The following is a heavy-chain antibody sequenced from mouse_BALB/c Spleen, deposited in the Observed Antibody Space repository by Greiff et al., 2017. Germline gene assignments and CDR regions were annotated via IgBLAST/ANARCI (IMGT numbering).Heavy chain of an antibody. D-gene: IGHD1-2*01. CDR2: INSNGGST. CDR1: GFTFSSYY. Sequence: DVHLVESGGGLVKLGGSLKLSCAASGFTFSSYYMSWVRQTPEKRLELVAAINSNGGSTYYPDTVKGRFTISRDNAKNTLYLQMSSLKSEDTALYYCASLITTAWFAYWGQGTLVTVSA. V-gene: IGHV5-6-2*01. J-gene: IGHJ3*01. CDR3: ASLITTAWFAY.